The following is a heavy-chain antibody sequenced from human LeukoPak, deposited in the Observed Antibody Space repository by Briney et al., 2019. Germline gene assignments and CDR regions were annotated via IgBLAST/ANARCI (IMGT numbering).Heavy chain of an antibody. V-gene: IGHV1-69*05. CDR1: GGTFSSYA. CDR2: IIPIFGTA. J-gene: IGHJ4*02. Sequence: EASVKVSCKASGGTFSSYAISWVRQAPGQGLEWMGGIIPIFGTANYAQKFQGSVTITTDESTSTAYMELSSLRSEDTAVYYCARDLEGRRDGYNLGYWGQGTLVTVSS. D-gene: IGHD5-24*01. CDR3: ARDLEGRRDGYNLGY.